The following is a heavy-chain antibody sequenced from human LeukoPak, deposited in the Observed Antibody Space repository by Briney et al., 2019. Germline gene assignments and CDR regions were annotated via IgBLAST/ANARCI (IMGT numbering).Heavy chain of an antibody. CDR2: IWYDGSNK. J-gene: IGHJ5*02. CDR1: GFTFRNYG. D-gene: IGHD6-19*01. Sequence: GGSLRLSCAASGFTFRNYGMHWVRQAPGKGLEWVAVIWYDGSNKYYADSVKGRFTISRDNSKNTLYLEMNNLRAEDSAVYYCTRSIAVTGPGWFDPWGQGTQVTVSS. V-gene: IGHV3-33*08. CDR3: TRSIAVTGPGWFDP.